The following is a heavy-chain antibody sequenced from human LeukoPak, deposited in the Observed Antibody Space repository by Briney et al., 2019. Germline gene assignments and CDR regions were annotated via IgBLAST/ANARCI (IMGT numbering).Heavy chain of an antibody. J-gene: IGHJ4*02. CDR3: AKAIFGVVIKYYFDY. D-gene: IGHD3-3*01. CDR1: GFTFSGYA. CDR2: ISGSGGST. V-gene: IGHV3-23*01. Sequence: GGSLRLSCAASGFTFSGYAMSWVRQAPGKGLEWVSAISGSGGSTYYADSVKGRFTISRDNSKNTLCLQMNSLRAEDTAVYYCAKAIFGVVIKYYFDYWGQGTLVTVSS.